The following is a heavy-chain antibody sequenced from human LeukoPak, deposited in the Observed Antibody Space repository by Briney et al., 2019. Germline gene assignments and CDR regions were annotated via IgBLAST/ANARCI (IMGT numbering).Heavy chain of an antibody. V-gene: IGHV3-48*01. CDR3: ARALVATIDDY. Sequence: PGGSLRLSCAASGFTFSSYSMNWVRQAPGKGLEWVSYISSSSSTIYYADSVKGRFTISRDNVKNSLYLQMNSLRAEDTAVYYCARALVATIDDYWGQGTLVTVSS. J-gene: IGHJ4*02. CDR2: ISSSSSTI. CDR1: GFTFSSYS. D-gene: IGHD5-12*01.